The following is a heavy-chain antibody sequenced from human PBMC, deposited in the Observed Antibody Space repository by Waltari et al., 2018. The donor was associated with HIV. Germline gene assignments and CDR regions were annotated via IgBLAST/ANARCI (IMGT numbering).Heavy chain of an antibody. Sequence: QVQLVESGGGVVQPGGSLRLPCAASGFPFKRYGIHWVRQDPGKGVEWVAVISEDGTTKYYAVAGKGRFTFSRYNRGKMVYLQMESLTTEDTAIYFCVKDGCSSGWCLDYWGQGTLVTVSS. CDR1: GFPFKRYG. CDR3: VKDGCSSGWCLDY. J-gene: IGHJ4*02. CDR2: ISEDGTTK. D-gene: IGHD6-19*01. V-gene: IGHV3-30*18.